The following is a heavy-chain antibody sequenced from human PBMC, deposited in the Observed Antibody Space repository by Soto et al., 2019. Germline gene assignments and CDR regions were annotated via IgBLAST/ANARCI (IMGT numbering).Heavy chain of an antibody. CDR3: ARLPDYDFWSGYSDY. CDR2: INAGNGNT. D-gene: IGHD3-3*01. J-gene: IGHJ4*02. CDR1: GYTFTSYA. V-gene: IGHV1-3*01. Sequence: ASVKVSCKASGYTFTSYAMHWVRQAPGQRLEWMGWINAGNGNTKYSQKFQGRVTITRDTSASTAYMELSSLRSEDTAVYYCARLPDYDFWSGYSDYWGQGTLVPVSS.